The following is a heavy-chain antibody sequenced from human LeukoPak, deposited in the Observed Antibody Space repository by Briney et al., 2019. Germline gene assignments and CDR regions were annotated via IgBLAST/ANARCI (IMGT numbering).Heavy chain of an antibody. CDR1: GFTFSSYT. CDR2: IKQDGSEK. J-gene: IGHJ4*02. CDR3: ARVGDDYYDSSGYYQVLYYFDY. V-gene: IGHV3-7*03. Sequence: GGSLRLSCAASGFTFSSYTMSWVRQAPGKGLEWVANIKQDGSEKYYVDSVKGRFTISRDNAKNSLYLQMNSLRAEDTAVYYCARVGDDYYDSSGYYQVLYYFDYWGQGTLVTVSS. D-gene: IGHD3-22*01.